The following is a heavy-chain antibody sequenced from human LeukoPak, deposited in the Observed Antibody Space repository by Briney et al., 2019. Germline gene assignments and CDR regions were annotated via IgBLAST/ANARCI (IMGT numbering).Heavy chain of an antibody. CDR2: INPSGGST. Sequence: ASVKVSCKASGYTFTSYYMHWVRQAPGQGREWMGLINPSGGSTSYAQKFQGRVTMTRDTSTSTVYMELSSLRSEDTAVYYCARGIVVVPAAPRGFDYWGQGTLVTVSS. CDR3: ARGIVVVPAAPRGFDY. V-gene: IGHV1-46*01. D-gene: IGHD2-2*01. CDR1: GYTFTSYY. J-gene: IGHJ4*02.